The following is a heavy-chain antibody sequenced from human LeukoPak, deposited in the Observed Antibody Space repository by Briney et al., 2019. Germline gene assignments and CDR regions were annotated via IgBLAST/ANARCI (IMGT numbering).Heavy chain of an antibody. Sequence: SGPSLVNPTQTLTLTCTFSGFSLRTRGMCVSWIRQPPGKALAWLTRIDWDDDKYYSTSLKTRLTISKDTSKNQVVLTMTNMDPVDTATYYCARIRVVAGTYYFDYWGQGTLVTVSS. CDR3: ARIRVVAGTYYFDY. CDR1: GFSLRTRGMC. J-gene: IGHJ4*02. D-gene: IGHD6-19*01. V-gene: IGHV2-70*11. CDR2: IDWDDDK.